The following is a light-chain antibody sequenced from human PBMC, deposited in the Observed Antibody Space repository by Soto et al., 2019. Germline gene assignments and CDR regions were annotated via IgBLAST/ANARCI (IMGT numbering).Light chain of an antibody. Sequence: DIQMTQSPSSLSASVGDRVTITCRANQDIRNAVAWYQKKPGRAPERLMYSASILQSGAPSRFSGSGSGTEFTLTITILQPEDFATYYCLPHNSHPYNFGQGTKLE. CDR1: QDIRNA. CDR2: SAS. CDR3: LPHNSHPYN. V-gene: IGKV1-17*01. J-gene: IGKJ2*01.